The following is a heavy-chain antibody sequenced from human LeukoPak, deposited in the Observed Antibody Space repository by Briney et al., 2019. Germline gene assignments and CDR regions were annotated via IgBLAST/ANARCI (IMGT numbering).Heavy chain of an antibody. CDR3: ARDAISRGIIDY. CDR1: GYSFTGYY. D-gene: IGHD3-10*01. CDR2: IKPDSGGT. J-gene: IGHJ4*02. Sequence: ASVKVSCKASGYSFTGYYVHWVRQAPGQGLEWMGWIKPDSGGTNFAQKFQGRVTMTRDTSISTAYMEVSRLTSDDTAVYYCARDAISRGIIDYWGQGTLVTDSS. V-gene: IGHV1-2*02.